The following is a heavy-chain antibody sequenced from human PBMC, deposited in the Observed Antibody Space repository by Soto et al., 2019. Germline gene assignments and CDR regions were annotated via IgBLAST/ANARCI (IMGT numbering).Heavy chain of an antibody. J-gene: IGHJ4*02. CDR3: AHIVVAALGYYFDY. Sequence: QITLKESGPTLVKPTQTLTLTCTFSGFSLSSTRMAVGWIRQPPGKALEWLALIYWDDDKRYSPFLKSRLTITKDTSKNQVVPTMTNMDPVDTARYYCAHIVVAALGYYFDYWGQGTLVTVSS. V-gene: IGHV2-5*02. CDR1: GFSLSSTRMA. CDR2: IYWDDDK. D-gene: IGHD5-12*01.